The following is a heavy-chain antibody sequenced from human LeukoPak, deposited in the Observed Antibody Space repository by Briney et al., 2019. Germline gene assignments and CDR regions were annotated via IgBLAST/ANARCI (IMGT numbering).Heavy chain of an antibody. J-gene: IGHJ4*02. V-gene: IGHV4-39*07. Sequence: SSETLSLTCTVSGGSISSSSYYWGWIRQPPGKGLEWIGSIYYSGSTYYNPSLKSRVTISVDTSKNQFSLKLSSVTAADTAVYYCARVLGGRAYWGQGTLVTVSS. CDR2: IYYSGST. CDR1: GGSISSSSYY. CDR3: ARVLGGRAY.